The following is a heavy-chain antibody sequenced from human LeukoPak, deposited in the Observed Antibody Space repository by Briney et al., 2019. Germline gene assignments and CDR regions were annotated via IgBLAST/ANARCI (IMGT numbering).Heavy chain of an antibody. CDR3: ARERIQRKGFDP. J-gene: IGHJ5*02. CDR2: ISYDGSNK. CDR1: GFTFSSYA. Sequence: GGFLRLSCAASGFTFSSYAMHWVRQAPGKGLEWVAVISYDGSNKYYADSVKGRFTISRDNSKNTLYLQMNSLRAEDTAVYYCARERIQRKGFDPWGQGTLVTVSS. V-gene: IGHV3-30-3*01. D-gene: IGHD5-18*01.